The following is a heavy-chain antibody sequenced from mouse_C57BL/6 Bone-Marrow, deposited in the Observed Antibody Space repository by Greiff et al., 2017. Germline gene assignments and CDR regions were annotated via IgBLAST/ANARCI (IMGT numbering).Heavy chain of an antibody. J-gene: IGHJ1*03. Sequence: EVKLMESGGGLVKPGGSLKLSCAASGFTFSDYGMHWVRQAPEKGLEWVAYISSGSSTIYYADTVKGRVTISRDNAKNTLFLQMTSLRSEDTAMYYCAATVAHWYFDVWGTGTTVTVSS. V-gene: IGHV5-17*01. CDR1: GFTFSDYG. CDR3: AATVAHWYFDV. D-gene: IGHD1-1*01. CDR2: ISSGSSTI.